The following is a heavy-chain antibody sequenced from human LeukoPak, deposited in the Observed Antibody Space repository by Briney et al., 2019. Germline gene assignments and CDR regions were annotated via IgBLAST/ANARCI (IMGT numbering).Heavy chain of an antibody. CDR2: INLSGST. CDR1: GGSFSGYY. Sequence: SETLSLTCAVYGGSFSGYYWSWIRQPPGKGLEWIGEINLSGSTNYNPSLKSRVTISVDTSKNQFSLKLSSVTAADTAVYYCARGEISSSWSYFDYWGQGTLVTVSS. V-gene: IGHV4-34*01. J-gene: IGHJ4*02. CDR3: ARGEISSSWSYFDY. D-gene: IGHD6-13*01.